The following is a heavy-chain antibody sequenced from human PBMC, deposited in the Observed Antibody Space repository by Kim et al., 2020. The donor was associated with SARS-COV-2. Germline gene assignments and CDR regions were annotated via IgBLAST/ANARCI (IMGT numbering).Heavy chain of an antibody. D-gene: IGHD3-16*01. CDR3: VRADYTTWYDY. Sequence: ASVKVSCKASGYTFTTHPIHWVRQAPGQRLEWMGWINADNGNTRYSQQFQGPVTITRDKSASTVYMEVTSLTSEDTAVYYCVRADYTTWYDYWGQGTLVAVSS. CDR1: GYTFTTHP. J-gene: IGHJ4*02. CDR2: INADNGNT. V-gene: IGHV1-3*01.